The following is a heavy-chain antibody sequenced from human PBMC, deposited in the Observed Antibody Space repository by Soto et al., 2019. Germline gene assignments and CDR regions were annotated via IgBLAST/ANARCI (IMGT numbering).Heavy chain of an antibody. CDR3: ARGGTRAYFHH. J-gene: IGHJ1*01. CDR1: GCSISSGGYY. Sequence: SETLSLTCTVSGCSISSGGYYWSWIRQHPGKGLEWIGSIYDSGSTYYNPSLKSRVTISVDASKNQLSLKLASVTAADTAMYYCARGGTRAYFHHWGQGTLVTVSS. CDR2: IYDSGST. D-gene: IGHD1-1*01. V-gene: IGHV4-31*03.